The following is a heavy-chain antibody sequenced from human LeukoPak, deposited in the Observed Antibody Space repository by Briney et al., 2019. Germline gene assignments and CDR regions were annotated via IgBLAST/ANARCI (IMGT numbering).Heavy chain of an antibody. CDR3: ARVVRPHGAEYFQH. D-gene: IGHD6-6*01. J-gene: IGHJ1*01. Sequence: PGGSLRLSCAASGFTFSSYWMHWVRQAPGKGLVRVSRINSDGSSTSYADSVKGRFTISRDNAKNTLYLQINSLRAEDTAVYYCARVVRPHGAEYFQHWGQGTLVTVSS. CDR1: GFTFSSYW. CDR2: INSDGSST. V-gene: IGHV3-74*01.